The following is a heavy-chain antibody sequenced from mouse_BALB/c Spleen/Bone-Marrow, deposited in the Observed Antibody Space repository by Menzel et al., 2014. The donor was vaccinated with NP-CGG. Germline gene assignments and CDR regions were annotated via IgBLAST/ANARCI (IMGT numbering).Heavy chain of an antibody. CDR3: ARNGNSPAWFAY. CDR2: ILPGSGST. Sequence: QVQLKESGAELMKPGASVKISCKATGYTFSSYWIEWVKQRPGHGLEWIGEILPGSGSTNYNEKFKGKATFTADTSSNTAYMQPSSLTSEDSAVYYCARNGNSPAWFAYWGQGTLVTVSA. V-gene: IGHV1-9*01. D-gene: IGHD2-1*01. J-gene: IGHJ3*01. CDR1: GYTFSSYW.